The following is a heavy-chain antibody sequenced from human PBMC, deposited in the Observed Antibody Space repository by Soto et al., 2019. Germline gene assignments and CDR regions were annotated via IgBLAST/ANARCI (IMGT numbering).Heavy chain of an antibody. CDR2: IIPIFGTA. Sequence: QVQLVQSGAEVKKPGASVKVSCKASGGTFSSYAISWVRQAPGQGLEWMGGIIPIFGTANYAHKFHGRVTITADESTTHAYMELRSPRSEDTAVYHCARLRAVAKYYFDYWGQGTLVTVSS. J-gene: IGHJ4*02. V-gene: IGHV1-69*01. D-gene: IGHD4-17*01. CDR1: GGTFSSYA. CDR3: ARLRAVAKYYFDY.